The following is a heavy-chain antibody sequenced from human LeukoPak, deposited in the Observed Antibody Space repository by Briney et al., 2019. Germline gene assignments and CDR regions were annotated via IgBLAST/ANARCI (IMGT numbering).Heavy chain of an antibody. CDR2: IYYSGST. CDR3: ARERSDWFDP. V-gene: IGHV4-59*01. CDR1: GGSISSYY. J-gene: IGHJ5*02. Sequence: PSETLSLTCTVSGGSISSYYWSWIRQTPGKGLEWIGYIYYSGSTNYNPFLKSRVTISVDTSKNQFSLKLSSVTAADTAVYYCARERSDWFDPWGQGTLVTVSS.